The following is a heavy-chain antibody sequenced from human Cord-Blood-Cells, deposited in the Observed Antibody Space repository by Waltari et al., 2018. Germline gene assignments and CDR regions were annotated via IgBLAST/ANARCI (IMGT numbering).Heavy chain of an antibody. Sequence: GQSVAVAKIPAALVQLSCTDPGDALTRQYPHQGRQAPVQGLEGMGELDANSGGRNYAHEYQGWVTMSRDTAISTAYMDLSRLRSDETAVYYCARDRELGVGGRDACDVWGQGTMVTGSS. J-gene: IGHJ3*01. CDR3: ARDRELGVGGRDACDV. V-gene: IGHV1-2*04. CDR2: LDANSGGR. CDR1: GDALTRQY. D-gene: IGHD7-27*01.